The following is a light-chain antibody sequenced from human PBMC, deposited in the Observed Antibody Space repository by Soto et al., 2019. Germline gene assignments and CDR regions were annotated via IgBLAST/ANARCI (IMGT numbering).Light chain of an antibody. CDR1: RSNIGAGYD. Sequence: QSVLTQPPSVSGAPGQRVTISCTESRSNIGAGYDVHWYQQLPGTAPKLLIYGNSNRPSGVPDRFSGSKSDTSASLAITGLQAKDEADYYCQSYDSSLSGWVFGGGTKVTVL. J-gene: IGLJ3*02. V-gene: IGLV1-40*01. CDR2: GNS. CDR3: QSYDSSLSGWV.